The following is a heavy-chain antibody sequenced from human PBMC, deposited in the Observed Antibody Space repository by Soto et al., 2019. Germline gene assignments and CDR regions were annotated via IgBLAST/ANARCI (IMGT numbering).Heavy chain of an antibody. CDR2: INTYNGKT. Sequence: QVQLVQSGSEMKKPGASVKVSCKTSGYTFISFAISWVRQAPGQGLEWMGWINTYNGKTNYAKKFQGRITVTTDTSTSTASMELSSVRSDDTAVYYCARDRGYCGGGRCTSDWFDPWGQGNLVTVSS. CDR3: ARDRGYCGGGRCTSDWFDP. D-gene: IGHD2-15*01. V-gene: IGHV1-18*04. J-gene: IGHJ5*02. CDR1: GYTFISFA.